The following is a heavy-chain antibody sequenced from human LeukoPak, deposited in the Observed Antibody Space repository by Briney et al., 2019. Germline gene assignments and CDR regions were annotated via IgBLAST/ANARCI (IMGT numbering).Heavy chain of an antibody. CDR1: GFTFSSHG. Sequence: GALRLSCGASGFTFSSHGMNWVRQAPGKGLVWVSRINSDGSSTSYADSVKGRFTISRDNAKNTLYLQMNSLRAEDTAVYYCARDQAAAGTDDAFDIWGQGTMVTVSS. D-gene: IGHD6-13*01. J-gene: IGHJ3*02. CDR3: ARDQAAAGTDDAFDI. V-gene: IGHV3-74*01. CDR2: INSDGSST.